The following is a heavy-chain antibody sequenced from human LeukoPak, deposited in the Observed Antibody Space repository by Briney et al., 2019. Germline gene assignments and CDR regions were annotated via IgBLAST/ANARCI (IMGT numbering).Heavy chain of an antibody. Sequence: GGSLRLSCAASGFTFSRYAMSWVRQAPGKGLEWVSALSGSGTGTSYAESVQGRFTISRDNSKNTLYLQMNRLRAEDTAVYYCAKDSSTYYFDYWGQGTLVAVSS. CDR3: AKDSSTYYFDY. V-gene: IGHV3-23*01. D-gene: IGHD6-13*01. CDR1: GFTFSRYA. CDR2: LSGSGTGT. J-gene: IGHJ4*02.